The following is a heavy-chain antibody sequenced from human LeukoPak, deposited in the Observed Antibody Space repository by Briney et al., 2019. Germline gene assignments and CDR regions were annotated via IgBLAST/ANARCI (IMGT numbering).Heavy chain of an antibody. Sequence: SETLSLTCAVYGGSFSGYYWSRIRQPPGKGLEWIGEINHSGSTNYNPSLKSRVTISVDTSKNQFSLRLSSVTAADTAVYYCARGRLAAAGTGIRFDPWGQGTLVTVSS. CDR2: INHSGST. CDR3: ARGRLAAAGTGIRFDP. CDR1: GGSFSGYY. J-gene: IGHJ5*02. V-gene: IGHV4-34*01. D-gene: IGHD6-13*01.